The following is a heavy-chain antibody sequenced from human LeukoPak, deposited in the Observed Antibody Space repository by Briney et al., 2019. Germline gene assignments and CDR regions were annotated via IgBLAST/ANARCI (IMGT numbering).Heavy chain of an antibody. V-gene: IGHV4-34*01. CDR2: INHSGST. CDR1: GGAFSGYY. D-gene: IGHD3-22*01. CDR3: ARKNITMIKGTLFDS. Sequence: SETLSLTCAVYGGAFSGYYWSWIRQPPGKGLEWIGEINHSGSTDYNPSLKSRVTMSVDTSMNQFSLRLSSVTAADTAVYYCARKNITMIKGTLFDSWGQGILVTVSS. J-gene: IGHJ4*02.